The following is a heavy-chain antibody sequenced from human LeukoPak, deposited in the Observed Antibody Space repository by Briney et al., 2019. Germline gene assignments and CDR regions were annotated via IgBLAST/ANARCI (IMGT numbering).Heavy chain of an antibody. CDR2: INTDSGKA. V-gene: IGHV7-4-1*02. J-gene: IGHJ3*02. Sequence: GASVTVSCKASAYIFNRQGMNWVRQAPGQGLEWMGWINTDSGKATYAQGFTGRFVFSLDSSVSTVYLQISDLMPEDTAKYYCAREILRFDIWGQGTTVTVSS. CDR1: AYIFNRQG. CDR3: AREILRFDI.